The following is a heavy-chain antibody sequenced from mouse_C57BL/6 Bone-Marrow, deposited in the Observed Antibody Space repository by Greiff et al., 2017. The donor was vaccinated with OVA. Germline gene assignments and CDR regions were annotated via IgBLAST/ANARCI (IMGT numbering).Heavy chain of an antibody. CDR3: ARQYYDYDRAWFAY. V-gene: IGHV5-12*01. CDR1: GFTFSDYY. D-gene: IGHD2-4*01. CDR2: ISNGGGST. Sequence: EVKLVESGGGLVQPGGSLKLSCAASGFTFSDYYMYWVRQTPEKRLEWVAYISNGGGSTYYPDTVKGRFTISRDNAKNTLYLQMSRLKSEDTAMYYCARQYYDYDRAWFAYWGQGTLVTVSA. J-gene: IGHJ3*01.